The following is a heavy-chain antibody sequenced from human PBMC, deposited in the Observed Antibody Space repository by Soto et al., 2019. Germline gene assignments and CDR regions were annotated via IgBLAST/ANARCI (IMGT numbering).Heavy chain of an antibody. CDR1: GFTFRAFA. CDR3: ARGASGGVDY. CDR2: LAYDGSNE. Sequence: GGSLRLSGAASGFTFRAFAMHWVRQAPGKGLDWVAVLAYDGSNEHYAESVKGRFTISRDNSRNTLYLQMTGLRPEETAVYYCARGASGGVDYWGLGTPVTVSS. V-gene: IGHV3-30-3*01. D-gene: IGHD3-10*01. J-gene: IGHJ4*02.